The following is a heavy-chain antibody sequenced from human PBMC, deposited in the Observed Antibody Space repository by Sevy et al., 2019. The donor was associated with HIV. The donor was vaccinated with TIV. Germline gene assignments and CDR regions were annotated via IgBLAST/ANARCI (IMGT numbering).Heavy chain of an antibody. CDR3: ARDLDDNSGYYYGAIDY. V-gene: IGHV3-48*03. CDR1: GFTFSSYE. D-gene: IGHD3-22*01. CDR2: ISSDGTTI. Sequence: VGSLRLSCAASGFTFSSYEMNWVRQAPGKGLEWVSYISSDGTTIYYADSVKGRFTISRDNAQNSVSLQMNSLRAEDTAVYYCARDLDDNSGYYYGAIDYWGQGTLVTVSS. J-gene: IGHJ4*02.